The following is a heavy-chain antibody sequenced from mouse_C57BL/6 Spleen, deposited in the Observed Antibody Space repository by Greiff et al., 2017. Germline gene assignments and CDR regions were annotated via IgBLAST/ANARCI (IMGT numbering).Heavy chain of an antibody. CDR2: IGPGSGSI. Sequence: VQLQQSGAELVKPGASVKISCKASGYTFTDYYINWVKQRPGQGLEWIGKIGPGSGSIYYNETFKGKATLTADNSSNTAYSQLSSLTSEDSAVYIGARDHPSYWYFDVWGTGTTVTVSS. CDR1: GYTFTDYY. CDR3: ARDHPSYWYFDV. V-gene: IGHV1-77*01. J-gene: IGHJ1*03.